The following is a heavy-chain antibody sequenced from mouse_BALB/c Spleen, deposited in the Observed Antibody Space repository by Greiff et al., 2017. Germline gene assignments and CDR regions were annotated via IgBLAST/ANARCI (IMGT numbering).Heavy chain of an antibody. CDR1: GFTFSSYA. Sequence: EVMLVESGGGLVKPGGSLKLSCAASGFTFSSYAMSWVRQTPEKRLEWVASISSGSYTYYPDSVKGRFTISRDNAKNNLYLQMSSLKSEDTAMYYCARGGRRYYAMDYWGQGTSVTVSS. CDR2: ISSGSYT. D-gene: IGHD3-3*01. V-gene: IGHV5-6*03. J-gene: IGHJ4*01. CDR3: ARGGRRYYAMDY.